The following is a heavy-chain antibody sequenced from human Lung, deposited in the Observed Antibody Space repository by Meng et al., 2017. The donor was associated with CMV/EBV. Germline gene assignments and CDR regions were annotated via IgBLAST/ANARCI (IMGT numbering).Heavy chain of an antibody. D-gene: IGHD6-19*01. V-gene: IGHV3-30*04. CDR3: ARDASRGQWLYYYYGMDV. Sequence: SCAASGFTFSSYAMHWVRQAPGKGLEWVAVISYDGSNKYYADSVKRRFTISRDNSKNTLYLQINSLRAEDTAVYYCARDASRGQWLYYYYGMDVWGQGAXVTVSS. J-gene: IGHJ6*02. CDR1: GFTFSSYA. CDR2: ISYDGSNK.